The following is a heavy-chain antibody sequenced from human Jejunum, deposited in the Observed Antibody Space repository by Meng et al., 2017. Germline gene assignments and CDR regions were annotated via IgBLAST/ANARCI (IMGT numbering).Heavy chain of an antibody. V-gene: IGHV3-23*04. CDR1: GFIFRGYW. D-gene: IGHD2-2*01. Sequence: EVELVDAGVGLVQPGGSLRLSCAASGFIFRGYWMHWVRQAPGKGLLWVSAVRFSGADTYYADSVKGRFTVSRDNSKNTAYLQMSSLRDEDTAVYYCATIEWYHSPPYWGQGTLVTVSS. CDR2: VRFSGADT. J-gene: IGHJ4*02. CDR3: ATIEWYHSPPY.